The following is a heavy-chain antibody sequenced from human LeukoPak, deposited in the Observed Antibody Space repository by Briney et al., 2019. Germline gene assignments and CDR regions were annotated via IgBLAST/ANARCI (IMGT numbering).Heavy chain of an antibody. J-gene: IGHJ4*02. CDR3: ASCTMVRGAHFDY. Sequence: SETLSLTCTVSGGSISSSSYYWGWIRQPPGKGLEWIGSIYYSGSTYYNPSLKSRVTISVDTSKNQFSLKLSSVTAADTAVYYCASCTMVRGAHFDYWGQGTLVTVSS. CDR2: IYYSGST. CDR1: GGSISSSSYY. V-gene: IGHV4-39*07. D-gene: IGHD3-10*01.